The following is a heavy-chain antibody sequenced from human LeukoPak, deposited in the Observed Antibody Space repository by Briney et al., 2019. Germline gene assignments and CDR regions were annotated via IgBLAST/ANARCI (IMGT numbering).Heavy chain of an antibody. J-gene: IGHJ6*03. Sequence: PSETLSLTCAVYGGSFSDYYWSWIRQPPGKGLEWIGEINHSGSTNYNPSLKSRVTISVDTSKNQFSLKLSSVIAADTAVYYCARRPSGTSGWYASAYYYMDVWGKGTTVTISS. CDR3: ARRPSGTSGWYASAYYYMDV. D-gene: IGHD6-19*01. CDR2: INHSGST. V-gene: IGHV4-34*01. CDR1: GGSFSDYY.